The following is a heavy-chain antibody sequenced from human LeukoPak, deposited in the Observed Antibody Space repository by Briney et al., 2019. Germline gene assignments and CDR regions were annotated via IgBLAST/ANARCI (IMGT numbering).Heavy chain of an antibody. J-gene: IGHJ4*02. D-gene: IGHD6-6*01. Sequence: SETLSLTCTVSGGSISSCYWSWIRQPAGKGLEWIGRIYTSGSTNYNPSLKSRVTMSVDTSKNQFSLKLSSVTAADTAVYYCARVGSSPRSYYFDYWGQGTLVTVSS. V-gene: IGHV4-4*07. CDR3: ARVGSSPRSYYFDY. CDR2: IYTSGST. CDR1: GGSISSCY.